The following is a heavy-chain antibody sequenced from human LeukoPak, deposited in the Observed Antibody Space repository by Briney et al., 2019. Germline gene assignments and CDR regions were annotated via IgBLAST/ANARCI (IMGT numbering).Heavy chain of an antibody. J-gene: IGHJ4*02. CDR3: AKDDYYDSSGYYDY. V-gene: IGHV3-74*01. CDR1: GFSFSTQR. CDR2: INIDERIT. D-gene: IGHD3-22*01. Sequence: GGSLRLSCAASGFSFSTQRMHWVRQAPGKGLVWVSYINIDERITGYADSVKGRFTISRDNAKNTLYLQMNSLRAEDTAIYYCAKDDYYDSSGYYDYWGQGTLVTVSS.